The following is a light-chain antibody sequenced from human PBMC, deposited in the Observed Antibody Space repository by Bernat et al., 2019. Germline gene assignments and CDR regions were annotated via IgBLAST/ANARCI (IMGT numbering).Light chain of an antibody. Sequence: QSVLTQPPSASGTPGQRVTISCSGSTSNIGSNSVFWYQQFPGTALKLLFYRDNQRPSGVPDRFSGSKSGTSASLAISGLRSEDEADYYCSAWDDSLTGVLFGGGTKLTVL. CDR3: SAWDDSLTGVL. V-gene: IGLV1-47*01. J-gene: IGLJ2*01. CDR2: RDN. CDR1: TSNIGSNS.